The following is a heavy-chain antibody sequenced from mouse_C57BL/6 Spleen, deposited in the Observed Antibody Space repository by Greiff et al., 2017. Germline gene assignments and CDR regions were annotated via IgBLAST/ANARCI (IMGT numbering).Heavy chain of an antibody. CDR3: AREGAAQATNAMDY. J-gene: IGHJ4*01. V-gene: IGHV1-76*01. Sequence: VQLQQSGAELVRPGASVKLSCKASGYTFTDYYINWVKQRPGQGLEWIARIYPGSGNTYYNEKFKGKATLTAEKSSSTAYMQLSSLTSEDSAVYVCAREGAAQATNAMDYWGQGTSVTVSS. CDR1: GYTFTDYY. D-gene: IGHD3-2*02. CDR2: IYPGSGNT.